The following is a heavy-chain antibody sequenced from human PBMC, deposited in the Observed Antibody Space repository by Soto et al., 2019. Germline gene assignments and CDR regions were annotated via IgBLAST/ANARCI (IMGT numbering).Heavy chain of an antibody. CDR3: ECSSSDYFYGMDV. V-gene: IGHV4-34*01. CDR1: GGSFSDYY. Sequence: QVQLQQWGAGRLKTSETLSLTCAVYGGSFSDYYWTWIRQPPGKGLEWIGEINQSGSTNYRPSLRSRVTMSVDTSKTQFALKMSSVTAADTAVYYCECSSSDYFYGMDVWGQGTTVTVSS. CDR2: INQSGST. D-gene: IGHD6-6*01. J-gene: IGHJ6*02.